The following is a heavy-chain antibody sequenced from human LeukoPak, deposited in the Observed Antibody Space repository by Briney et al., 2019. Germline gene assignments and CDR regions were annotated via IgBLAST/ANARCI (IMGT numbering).Heavy chain of an antibody. CDR1: GLTFSSHR. CDR2: INDDGSST. CDR3: ASTISCLL. V-gene: IGHV3-74*01. Sequence: GGSLRLSCAASGLTFSSHRMHWVRQAPGKGLVWVSRINDDGSSTDYADSVKGRFTISRDNPKNMLYLEMKSLRVEDTAVYYCASTISCLLWGQGTLVTVSS. J-gene: IGHJ1*01. D-gene: IGHD2-15*01.